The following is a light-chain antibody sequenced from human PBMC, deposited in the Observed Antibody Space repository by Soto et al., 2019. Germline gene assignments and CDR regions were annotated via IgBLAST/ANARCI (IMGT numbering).Light chain of an antibody. Sequence: QSVLTQPASVSGSPGQSITISCTGTSSDVGGFNSVSWYQLRPGTAPKLILYDVVDRPSGVSYRFSVSKSGNTASLTISGLKAADEADYFCSSYTSNMTNVFGSGTEVTV. J-gene: IGLJ1*01. CDR1: SSDVGGFNS. CDR3: SSYTSNMTNV. CDR2: DVV. V-gene: IGLV2-14*03.